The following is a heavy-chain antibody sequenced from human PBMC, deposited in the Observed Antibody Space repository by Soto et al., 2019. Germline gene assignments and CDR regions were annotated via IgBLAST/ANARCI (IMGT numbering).Heavy chain of an antibody. V-gene: IGHV3-15*01. CDR2: IKREIDGGTT. CDR3: TTGLSNGYYNFDF. CDR1: RFTFRDAW. J-gene: IGHJ4*01. D-gene: IGHD3-22*01. Sequence: EGQLVESGGDLVKPGGSLRLSCAASRFTFRDAWMSWVRQAPGKGLEWVGRIKREIDGGTTDYAAPVKGRFTISRGDSENTLYLQMNNLSTEDTAVYYCTTGLSNGYYNFDFWGRGTLVTVSS.